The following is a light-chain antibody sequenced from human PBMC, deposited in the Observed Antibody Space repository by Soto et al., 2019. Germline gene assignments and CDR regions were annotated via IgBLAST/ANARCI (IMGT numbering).Light chain of an antibody. Sequence: IVLTQSPGTLSLSPGERTTLSCRASQSISRYLAWYQQKPGQGPRLLIYGASSRATGTPDRFSGSGSGTDFTLTISSLEPEDFAVYYCQQRSNWPPTFGGGTKVDIK. J-gene: IGKJ4*01. CDR2: GAS. CDR3: QQRSNWPPT. CDR1: QSISRY. V-gene: IGKV3-11*01.